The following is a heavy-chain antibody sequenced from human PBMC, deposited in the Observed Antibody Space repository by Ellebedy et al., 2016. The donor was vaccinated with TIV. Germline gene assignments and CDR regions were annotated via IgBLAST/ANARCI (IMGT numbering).Heavy chain of an antibody. Sequence: AASVKVSCKASGYGFTDYYIHWVRQAPGQGLEWMRWINPNSGGTNYAPKFQGRVTMTRDTSISTAYLDLSRLTSDDTAVYYCARDLRCTDSFNMWGQGTMVTVSS. J-gene: IGHJ3*02. V-gene: IGHV1-2*02. CDR1: GYGFTDYY. CDR3: ARDLRCTDSFNM. CDR2: INPNSGGT. D-gene: IGHD2-8*02.